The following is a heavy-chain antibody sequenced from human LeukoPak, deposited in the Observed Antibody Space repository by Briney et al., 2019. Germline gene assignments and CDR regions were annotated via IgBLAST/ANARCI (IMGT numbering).Heavy chain of an antibody. J-gene: IGHJ4*02. CDR3: AKGQMGPYYLDY. D-gene: IGHD2-8*01. Sequence: GGSLRLSCAASGFTFSSYGMHWVRQAPGKGLEWVAVISYDGSNKYYADSVKGRFTISRDNSKNTLYLQMNSLRAEDTAVYYCAKGQMGPYYLDYWGQGTLVTVSS. CDR2: ISYDGSNK. V-gene: IGHV3-30*18. CDR1: GFTFSSYG.